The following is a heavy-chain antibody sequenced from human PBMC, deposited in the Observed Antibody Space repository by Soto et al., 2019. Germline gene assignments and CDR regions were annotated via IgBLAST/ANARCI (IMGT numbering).Heavy chain of an antibody. J-gene: IGHJ4*02. V-gene: IGHV3-7*01. CDR3: ARDPYGSGSYSDY. D-gene: IGHD3-10*01. CDR1: GFTFSSYW. CDR2: IKQDGSEK. Sequence: GGSLRLSCAASGFTFSSYWMSWVRQAPGKGLEWVANIKQDGSEKYYVDSVKGRFTISRDNAKNSLYLQMNSLRAEDTDVYYCARDPYGSGSYSDYWGQGTLVTVSS.